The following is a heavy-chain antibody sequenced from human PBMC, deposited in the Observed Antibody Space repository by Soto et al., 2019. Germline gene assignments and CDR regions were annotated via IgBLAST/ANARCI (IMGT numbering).Heavy chain of an antibody. D-gene: IGHD3-22*01. CDR2: IIPIFGTA. J-gene: IGHJ1*01. CDR3: AGAYLSDDSSGYYYRAEYFQH. V-gene: IGHV1-69*13. CDR1: GGTFSSYA. Sequence: ASVKVSCKASGGTFSSYAISWVRQAPGQGLEWMGGIIPIFGTANYAQKFQGRVTITADESTSTAYMELSSLRSEDTAVYYCAGAYLSDDSSGYYYRAEYFQHWGQGTLVTVSS.